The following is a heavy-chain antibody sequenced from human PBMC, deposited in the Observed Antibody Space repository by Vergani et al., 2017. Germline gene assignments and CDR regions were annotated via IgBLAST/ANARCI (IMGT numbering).Heavy chain of an antibody. CDR2: IYHSGST. Sequence: VQLQESGPGLVKPSETLSLTCAVSGYSISSGYYWGWIRQPPEKGLEWIGSIYHSGSTYYNPSLKSRVTISVDTSKNQFSLKRNSVTAADTAGYYCGRVADFYGLGRRLLDLWGQGILVTVSS. CDR1: GYSISSGYY. V-gene: IGHV4-38-2*01. J-gene: IGHJ5*02. CDR3: GRVADFYGLGRRLLDL. D-gene: IGHD3-10*01.